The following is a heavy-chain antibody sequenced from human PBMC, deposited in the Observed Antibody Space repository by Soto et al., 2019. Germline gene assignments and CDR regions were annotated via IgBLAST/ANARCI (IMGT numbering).Heavy chain of an antibody. Sequence: PGGSLRLSCAASGFTFSDYYMSWIRQAPGKGLEWVSYISSSTSYMYYADSVKGRFTISRDNARNSLYLQMNSLRAEDTAVYYCARFRRDGYNLDYWGQGTLVTVSS. V-gene: IGHV3-11*06. CDR2: ISSSTSYM. CDR1: GFTFSDYY. D-gene: IGHD5-12*01. J-gene: IGHJ4*02. CDR3: ARFRRDGYNLDY.